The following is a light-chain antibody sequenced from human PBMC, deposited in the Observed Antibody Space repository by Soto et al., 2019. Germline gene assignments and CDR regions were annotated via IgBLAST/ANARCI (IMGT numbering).Light chain of an antibody. J-gene: IGKJ1*01. CDR2: GAS. CDR3: QQYNNLPPT. CDR1: ESVSSN. V-gene: IGKV3-15*01. Sequence: IVRTQSPAPMSVSPGERAPLSCRASESVSSNLAWYQQNPGRAPRLRMYGASPRATSIPARVSGSESGTEFTLTSSSLQSEDFGVYYCQQYNNLPPTFGQGTKVDIK.